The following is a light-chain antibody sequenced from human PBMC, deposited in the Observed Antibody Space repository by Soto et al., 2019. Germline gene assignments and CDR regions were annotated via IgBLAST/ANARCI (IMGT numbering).Light chain of an antibody. J-gene: IGLJ3*02. Sequence: QSVLTQPPSVSGAPGQRVTISCTGGSSNIGAGYGVSWYQQLPGTAPKLLIYGSTNRPSGVPDRFSGSKSDTSASLAITGLQAEDEADYYCQSYDSSMSSLVFGGGTQLTVL. CDR1: SSNIGAGYG. V-gene: IGLV1-40*01. CDR2: GST. CDR3: QSYDSSMSSLV.